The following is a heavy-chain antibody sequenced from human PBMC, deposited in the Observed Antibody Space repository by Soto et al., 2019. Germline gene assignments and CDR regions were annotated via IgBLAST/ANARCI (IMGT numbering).Heavy chain of an antibody. Sequence: SETLSLTCAIYGGSLSGYYWSWIRQPPGKGLEWIGEINDSGSTNYIPSLKSRVTISVDTSKNQFSLRLRSVTAADTAVYYCTRGPGFYWGQGTLVTVSS. CDR2: INDSGST. V-gene: IGHV4-34*01. D-gene: IGHD3-10*01. CDR1: GGSLSGYY. CDR3: TRGPGFY. J-gene: IGHJ4*02.